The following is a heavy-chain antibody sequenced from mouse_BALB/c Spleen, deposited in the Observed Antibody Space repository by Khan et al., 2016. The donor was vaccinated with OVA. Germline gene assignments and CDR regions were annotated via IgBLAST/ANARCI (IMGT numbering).Heavy chain of an antibody. J-gene: IGHJ4*01. D-gene: IGHD2-3*01. CDR1: GYSITSDYA. CDR2: INYSGST. CDR3: ARDGSRYNYAMDY. V-gene: IGHV3-2*02. Sequence: EVELVESGPGLVNPSQSLSLTCTVTGYSITSDYAWNWIRQFPGNKLEWMGYINYSGSTNYNPALKSRISITRDTSKNQFLLQLNSVTTEDTATYYCARDGSRYNYAMDYWGQGTSVTVSS.